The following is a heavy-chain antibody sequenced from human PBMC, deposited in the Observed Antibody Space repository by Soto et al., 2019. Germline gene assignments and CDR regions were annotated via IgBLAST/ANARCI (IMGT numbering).Heavy chain of an antibody. J-gene: IGHJ5*02. V-gene: IGHV4-4*07. D-gene: IGHD3-3*01. CDR1: GGAISTYY. CDR2: IYSSGST. Sequence: PSETLSLTCTVSGGAISTYYWTWIRQTAGKGLEWIGRIYSSGSTKYNPALQSRVPMALDTSNNQCSRRRNCVTAADTAVYSCARGQRFSDWFDPWGQGTLVTVSS. CDR3: ARGQRFSDWFDP.